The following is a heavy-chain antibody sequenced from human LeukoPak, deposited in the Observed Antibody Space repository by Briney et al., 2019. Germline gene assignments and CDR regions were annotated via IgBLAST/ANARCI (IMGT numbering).Heavy chain of an antibody. CDR1: GGSISSGSYF. Sequence: SQTLSLTCTVSGGSISSGSYFWSWIRQPAGKGLEWIGRIYTSGSTKYNPSLKSRVTISVDTSRNRFSLKLSSVTAADTAVYYCAGYYDSSGPMGYRIWGQGTMVTVSS. CDR2: IYTSGST. J-gene: IGHJ3*02. CDR3: AGYYDSSGPMGYRI. V-gene: IGHV4-61*02. D-gene: IGHD3-22*01.